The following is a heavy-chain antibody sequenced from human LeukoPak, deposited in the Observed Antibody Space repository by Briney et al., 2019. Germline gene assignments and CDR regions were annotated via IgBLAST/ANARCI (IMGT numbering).Heavy chain of an antibody. Sequence: GSLRLSCATSGFTFSDHYMNWVRQPPGKGLEWIGEINHSGSTNYNPSLKSRVTISVDTSKNQFSLKLSSVTAADTAVYYCARERGGQDYYGSGRRTYNWFDPWGQGTLVTVSS. V-gene: IGHV4-34*01. D-gene: IGHD3-10*01. CDR1: GFTFSDHY. CDR3: ARERGGQDYYGSGRRTYNWFDP. J-gene: IGHJ5*02. CDR2: INHSGST.